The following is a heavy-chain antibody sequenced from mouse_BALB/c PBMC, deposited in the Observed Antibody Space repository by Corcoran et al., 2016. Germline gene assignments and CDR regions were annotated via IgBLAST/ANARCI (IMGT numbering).Heavy chain of an antibody. CDR3: ARVGNYEYFDV. CDR1: GYSITGGYY. D-gene: IGHD2-1*01. Sequence: DVEHQESGPGLVKPTQSLSLTCSGTGYSITGGYYWNWIRRFPGNKLEWMGYISYDASNNYNPSLKNRISITRDTSKNQFFLKLNSVTTEDTATYCCARVGNYEYFDVWGAGTTVTVSS. CDR2: ISYDASN. V-gene: IGHV3-6*02. J-gene: IGHJ1*01.